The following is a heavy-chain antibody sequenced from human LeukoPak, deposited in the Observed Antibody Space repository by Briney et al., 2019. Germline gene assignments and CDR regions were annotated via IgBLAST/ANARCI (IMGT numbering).Heavy chain of an antibody. CDR1: GGSISSGSYY. Sequence: SETLSLTCTVSGGSISSGSYYWSWIRQPPGKGLEWIGYVYYSGTTSYDPSLKSRVAISVDTSKNQFSLKLSSVTAADTAVYYCARGLYYYYGMDVWGQGTTVTVSS. J-gene: IGHJ6*02. CDR2: VYYSGTT. CDR3: ARGLYYYYGMDV. V-gene: IGHV4-61*01.